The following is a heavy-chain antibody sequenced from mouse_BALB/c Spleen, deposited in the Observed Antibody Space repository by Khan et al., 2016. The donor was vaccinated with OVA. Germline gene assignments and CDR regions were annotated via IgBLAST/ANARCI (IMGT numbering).Heavy chain of an antibody. D-gene: IGHD1-1*01. V-gene: IGHV1-7*01. J-gene: IGHJ2*01. CDR2: INPSTAYT. CDR1: GYTFINYW. Sequence: QMQLEESGAELAKPGASVKMSCKASGYTFINYWILWVKQRPGQGLEWIGYINPSTAYTEYNQNFKDKATLTADKSSRTAYMQLSSLTSEDSAVYDCARRGLRWDFDYWGQGTTLTVSS. CDR3: ARRGLRWDFDY.